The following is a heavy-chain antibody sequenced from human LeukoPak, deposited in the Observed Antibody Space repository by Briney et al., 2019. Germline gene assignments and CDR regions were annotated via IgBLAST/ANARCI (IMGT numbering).Heavy chain of an antibody. CDR3: ARGGQLAGLPHGAFDI. CDR1: GFTVSSNY. D-gene: IGHD6-6*01. CDR2: IYSGGST. J-gene: IGHJ3*02. V-gene: IGHV3-53*01. Sequence: GGSLRLSCAASGFTVSSNYMSWVRQAPGKGLEWVSVIYSGGSTYYADSVKGRFTISRDNSKNTLYLQMSSLRAEDTAVYYCARGGQLAGLPHGAFDIWGQGTMVTVSS.